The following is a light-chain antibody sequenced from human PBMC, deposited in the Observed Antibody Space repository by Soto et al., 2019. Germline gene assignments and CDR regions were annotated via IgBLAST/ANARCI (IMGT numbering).Light chain of an antibody. CDR1: ASDMGGYNF. Sequence: QSALTQPPSASGSPGQSVAISCTGTASDMGGYNFVSWYQQHPGKAPKLMIYEVNKRPSGVPDRFSGSKSGNTASLTVSGLQAEDEADYYCSSLGGTSPYVFGTGTKLTVL. CDR2: EVN. CDR3: SSLGGTSPYV. J-gene: IGLJ1*01. V-gene: IGLV2-8*01.